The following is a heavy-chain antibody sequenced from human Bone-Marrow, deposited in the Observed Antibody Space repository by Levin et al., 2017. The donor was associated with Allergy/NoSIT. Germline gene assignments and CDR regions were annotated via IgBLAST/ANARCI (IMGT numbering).Heavy chain of an antibody. CDR1: GFTFSSYW. CDR2: IKQDGSEK. J-gene: IGHJ3*02. CDR3: ARDRGYFDAFDI. D-gene: IGHD2-21*01. Sequence: LSLTCAASGFTFSSYWMIWVRQAPGKGLEWVANIKQDGSEKYYVDSVKGRFTISRDNAKNSLYLQMNSLRAEDTAVYYCARDRGYFDAFDIWGQGTMVTVSS. V-gene: IGHV3-7*04.